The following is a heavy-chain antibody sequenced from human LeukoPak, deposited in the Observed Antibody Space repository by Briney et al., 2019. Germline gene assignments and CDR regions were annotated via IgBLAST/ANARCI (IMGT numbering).Heavy chain of an antibody. CDR2: ISSSSSTI. CDR3: ARPSGSYYNY. Sequence: PGGSLRLSCAASGFTFSSYSMNWVRQAPGKGLEWVSYISSSSSTIYYADSVKGRFTISRDNAKNLLYLQMNSLRAEDTAVYYCARPSGSYYNYWGQGTLVTVSS. CDR1: GFTFSSYS. D-gene: IGHD3-10*01. V-gene: IGHV3-48*01. J-gene: IGHJ4*02.